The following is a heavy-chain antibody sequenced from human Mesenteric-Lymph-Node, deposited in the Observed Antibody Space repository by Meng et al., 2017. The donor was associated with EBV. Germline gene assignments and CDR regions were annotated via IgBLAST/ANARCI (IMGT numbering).Heavy chain of an antibody. CDR1: GGTFSSYA. Sequence: QGQLVQPGAEVKKPGSSVKVSCKSSGGTFSSYAISWVRQAPGQGLEWMGGIIPIFGTANYAQKFQGRVTITADESTSTAYMELSSLRSEDTAVYYCARGGCSSTSCYSPYNWFDPWGQGTLVTVSS. CDR3: ARGGCSSTSCYSPYNWFDP. V-gene: IGHV1-69*01. D-gene: IGHD2-2*02. CDR2: IIPIFGTA. J-gene: IGHJ5*02.